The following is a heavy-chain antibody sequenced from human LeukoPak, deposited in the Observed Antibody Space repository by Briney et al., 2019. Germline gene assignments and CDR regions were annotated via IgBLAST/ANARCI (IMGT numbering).Heavy chain of an antibody. CDR1: GYTFSRYH. CDR3: ARDRGVGATPVFDY. CDR2: INPSGGST. J-gene: IGHJ4*02. Sequence: ASVKVSCKASGYTFSRYHIHWVRQAPGQGPEWMGIINPSGGSTSYAQKFQGRVTMTRDTSTSTVYMELSSLRSEDTAVYYCARDRGVGATPVFDYWGQGTLVTVSS. D-gene: IGHD1-26*01. V-gene: IGHV1-46*01.